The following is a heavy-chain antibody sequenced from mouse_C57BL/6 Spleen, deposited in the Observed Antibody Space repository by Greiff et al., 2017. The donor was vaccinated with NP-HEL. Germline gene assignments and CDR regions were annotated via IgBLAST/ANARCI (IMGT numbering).Heavy chain of an antibody. Sequence: VQLQQSGAELVRPGASVKLSCTASGFNIKDDYMHWVKQRPEQGLEWIGWIDPENGDTEYASKFQGKATITADTSSNTAYLQLSSLTSEDTAVYYCTRESDVYFDDWGQGTTLTVSS. CDR1: GFNIKDDY. V-gene: IGHV14-4*01. J-gene: IGHJ2*01. CDR3: TRESDVYFDD. CDR2: IDPENGDT.